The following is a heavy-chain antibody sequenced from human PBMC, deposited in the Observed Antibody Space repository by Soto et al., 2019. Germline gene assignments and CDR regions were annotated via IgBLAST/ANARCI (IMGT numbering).Heavy chain of an antibody. J-gene: IGHJ6*02. CDR2: ISSSSSYT. V-gene: IGHV3-11*06. CDR3: ARDLTGGSEYGMDV. Sequence: QVQLVESGGGLVKPGVSLRLSCAASGFTFSDYYMSWIRQAPGKGLEWVSYISSSSSYTNYADSVKGRFTISRDNAKNSLYLQMNSLRAEDTAVYYCARDLTGGSEYGMDVWGQGTTVTVSS. D-gene: IGHD3-10*01. CDR1: GFTFSDYY.